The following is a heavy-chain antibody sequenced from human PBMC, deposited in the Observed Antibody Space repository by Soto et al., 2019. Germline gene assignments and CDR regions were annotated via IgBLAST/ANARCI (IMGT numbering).Heavy chain of an antibody. CDR3: ARRRSVVVVPAAQTRVGWFDP. CDR1: GGSFSGYY. V-gene: IGHV4-34*01. D-gene: IGHD2-2*01. Sequence: LLQLRRPSLTCAVYGGSFSGYYWSWIRQPPGKGLEWIGEINHSGSTNYNPSLKSRVTISVDTSKNQFSLKLSSVTAADTAVYYCARRRSVVVVPAAQTRVGWFDPWGQGTLVTVSS. CDR2: INHSGST. J-gene: IGHJ5*02.